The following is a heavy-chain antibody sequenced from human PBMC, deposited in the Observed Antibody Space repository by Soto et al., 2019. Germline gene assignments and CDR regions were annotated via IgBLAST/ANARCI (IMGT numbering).Heavy chain of an antibody. CDR2: ISEAGERL. Sequence: EVQLLESGGGWAQPGGSLRLSCAATGFTFSNSAMTWVRRAAGKGLEWVSAISEAGERLFYADSVRGRFTVSRDNSKNTLYLQMNSLRAEDTAVYFCAKDYSSVWSRGIDFWGQGILVTVSS. J-gene: IGHJ4*02. V-gene: IGHV3-23*01. CDR3: AKDYSSVWSRGIDF. CDR1: GFTFSNSA. D-gene: IGHD6-19*01.